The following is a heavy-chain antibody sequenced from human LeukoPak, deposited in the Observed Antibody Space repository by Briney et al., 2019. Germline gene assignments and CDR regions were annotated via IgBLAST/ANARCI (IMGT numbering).Heavy chain of an antibody. D-gene: IGHD4-17*01. CDR3: AKDPDDYGAGYYYSYGMDV. Sequence: GGSLRLSCAASGFTFSSYAMSWVRQAPGKGLEWVSGSGSGGRTYYADSVKGRFTISRDNSKNTLYLQMNSLRAEDTAVYYCAKDPDDYGAGYYYSYGMDVWGQGTTVTVSS. CDR2: SGSGGRT. V-gene: IGHV3-23*01. J-gene: IGHJ6*02. CDR1: GFTFSSYA.